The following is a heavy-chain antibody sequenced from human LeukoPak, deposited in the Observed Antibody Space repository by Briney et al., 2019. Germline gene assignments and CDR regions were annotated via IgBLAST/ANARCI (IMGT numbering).Heavy chain of an antibody. Sequence: SETLPLTCAVYGGSFSGYYWSWIRQPPGKGLEWIGEINHSGSTNYNPSLKSRVTISVDTSKNQFSLKLSSVTAADTAVYYCARGLVSADSPWGYWGQGTLVTVSS. CDR2: INHSGST. CDR3: ARGLVSADSPWGY. V-gene: IGHV4-34*01. CDR1: GGSFSGYY. J-gene: IGHJ4*02. D-gene: IGHD7-27*01.